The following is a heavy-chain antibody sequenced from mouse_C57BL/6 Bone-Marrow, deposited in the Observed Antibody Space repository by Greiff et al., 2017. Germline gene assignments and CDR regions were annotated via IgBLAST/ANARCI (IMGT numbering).Heavy chain of an antibody. D-gene: IGHD5-1-1*01. CDR3: ARFGGYCYWYFDV. V-gene: IGHV1-52*01. Sequence: QVQLQQPGAELVRPGSSVKLSCKASGYTFTSYWMHWVKQRPIQGLEWIGNIDPSDSETHYNQKFKDKATLTVDKSSSTAYMQLSSLTSEDSAVSDFARFGGYCYWYFDVWGTGTTVTVSS. J-gene: IGHJ1*03. CDR1: GYTFTSYW. CDR2: IDPSDSET.